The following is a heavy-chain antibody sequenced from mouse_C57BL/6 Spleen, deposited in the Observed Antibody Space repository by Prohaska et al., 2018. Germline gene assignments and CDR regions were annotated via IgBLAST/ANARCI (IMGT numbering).Heavy chain of an antibody. CDR2: IYHGDGDT. Sequence: SSYWMNWVKQRPGKGLEWIGQIYHGDGDTNYNGKFKGKATLTTEKSSSTAYMQQSSLTSEESAVYFCAREGGYYGRGSMDYWGQGTSVTVAS. D-gene: IGHD1-1*01. CDR3: AREGGYYGRGSMDY. J-gene: IGHJ4*01. CDR1: SSYW. V-gene: IGHV1-80*01.